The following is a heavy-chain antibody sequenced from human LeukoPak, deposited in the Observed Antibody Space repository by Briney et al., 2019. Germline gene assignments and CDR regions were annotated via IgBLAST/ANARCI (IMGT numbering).Heavy chain of an antibody. CDR3: ARSTFAGGNVNFDY. CDR1: GYSISSGYY. V-gene: IGHV4-38-2*01. Sequence: SETLSLTCAVSGYSISSGYYWGWIRQPPWKGLEWIGSIYHSGSTYYNPSLKSRVTISVDTSKNQFSLKLSSVTAADTAVYYCARSTFAGGNVNFDYWGQGTLVTVSS. J-gene: IGHJ4*02. CDR2: IYHSGST. D-gene: IGHD4-23*01.